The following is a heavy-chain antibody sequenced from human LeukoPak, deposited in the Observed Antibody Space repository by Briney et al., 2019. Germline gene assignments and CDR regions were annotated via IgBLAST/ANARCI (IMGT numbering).Heavy chain of an antibody. CDR2: IYYSGST. CDR1: GGSISSYY. Sequence: SSETLSLTCTVSGGSISSYYWSWIRQPPGKGLEWIGYIYYSGSTNCNPSLKSRVTISVDTSKNQFSLRLSSVTAANTAVYYCATQPPYSSSTSCYQFDYWGQGTLVTVSS. V-gene: IGHV4-59*01. CDR3: ATQPPYSSSTSCYQFDY. D-gene: IGHD2-2*01. J-gene: IGHJ4*02.